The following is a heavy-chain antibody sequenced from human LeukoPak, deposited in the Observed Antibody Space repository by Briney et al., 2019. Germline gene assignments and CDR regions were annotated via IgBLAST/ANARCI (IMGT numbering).Heavy chain of an antibody. CDR2: IYYSGST. J-gene: IGHJ4*02. CDR3: ARQYYYGSGTDY. CDR1: RGSIRSSSYY. V-gene: IGHV4-39*01. D-gene: IGHD3-10*01. Sequence: SETLPLTCTFSRGSIRSSSYYWGWIRQPPGKGLEWIGSIYYSGSTYYNPSLKSRVTISVDTSKNQFSLKLSSVTAADTAVYYCARQYYYGSGTDYWGQGTLVTVSS.